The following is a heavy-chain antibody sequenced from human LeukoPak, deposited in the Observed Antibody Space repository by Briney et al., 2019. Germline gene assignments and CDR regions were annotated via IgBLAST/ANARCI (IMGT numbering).Heavy chain of an antibody. J-gene: IGHJ6*03. CDR1: GGTFSSYA. V-gene: IGHV1-69*05. CDR2: IIPIFGTA. CDR3: TYYDFWSGYRENYYYYYMDV. D-gene: IGHD3-3*01. Sequence: ASVKVSCKASGGTFSSYAISWVRQAPGQGLEWMGGIIPIFGTANYAQKFQGRVTITTDESTSTAYMVLSSLRSEDTAVYYCTYYDFWSGYRENYYYYYMDVWGKGTTVTVSS.